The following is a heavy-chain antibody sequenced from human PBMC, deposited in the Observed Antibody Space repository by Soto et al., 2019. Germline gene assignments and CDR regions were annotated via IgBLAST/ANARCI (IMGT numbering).Heavy chain of an antibody. Sequence: QVHLVQSGAEVKKPGSSVRVSCKASGGSFSNYAVTWVRQAPGQRLEWMGGITHMFGIANYAQKFQGRVTLTADESTGTAYMELSSLRSDDTATYYCASDRHHAGFEDWGQGTLVTVSS. D-gene: IGHD2-8*01. CDR3: ASDRHHAGFED. CDR1: GGSFSNYA. V-gene: IGHV1-69*01. J-gene: IGHJ4*02. CDR2: ITHMFGIA.